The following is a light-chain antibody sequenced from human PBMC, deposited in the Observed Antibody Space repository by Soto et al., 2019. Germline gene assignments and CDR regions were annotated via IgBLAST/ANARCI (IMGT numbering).Light chain of an antibody. CDR3: QQRSKWPPEVT. CDR1: QSVSNN. J-gene: IGKJ5*01. V-gene: IGKV3-15*01. Sequence: EILITQSASTLSVSPGDRATLSCRASQSVSNNLAWYQQRPGQAPRLLIYGASTRATGIPARFSGSGSGTEFTLTISSLEPEDFAVYYCQQRSKWPPEVTFGQGTRLEIK. CDR2: GAS.